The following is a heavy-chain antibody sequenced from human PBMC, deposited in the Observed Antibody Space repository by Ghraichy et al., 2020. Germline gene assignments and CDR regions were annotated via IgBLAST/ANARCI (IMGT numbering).Heavy chain of an antibody. Sequence: ASVKVSCKASGYTFTGYYMHWVRQAPGQGLEWMGWINPNSGGTNYAQKFQGRVTMTRDTSISTAYMELSRLRSDDTAVYYCARGNSSGRNFYYYYYGMDVWGQGTTVTVSS. CDR1: GYTFTGYY. D-gene: IGHD6-19*01. CDR2: INPNSGGT. J-gene: IGHJ6*02. CDR3: ARGNSSGRNFYYYYYGMDV. V-gene: IGHV1-2*02.